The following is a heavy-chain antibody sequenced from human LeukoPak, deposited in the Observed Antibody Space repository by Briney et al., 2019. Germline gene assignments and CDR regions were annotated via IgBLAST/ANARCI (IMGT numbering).Heavy chain of an antibody. D-gene: IGHD3-22*01. J-gene: IGHJ4*02. V-gene: IGHV3-23*01. CDR2: ISVSGGST. CDR1: GFTFSSYA. CDR3: ASHITSGYYLYYFDY. Sequence: PGGSLRLSCAASGFTFSSYAMSWVRQAPGKGLEWVSAISVSGGSTYYADSVKGRFTISRDNSKNTLYLQMNSLRAEDTAVYYCASHITSGYYLYYFDYWGQGTLVTVSS.